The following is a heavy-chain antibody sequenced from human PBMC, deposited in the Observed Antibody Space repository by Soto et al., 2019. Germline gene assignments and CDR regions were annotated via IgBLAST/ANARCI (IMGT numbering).Heavy chain of an antibody. V-gene: IGHV3-30*03. Sequence: QVQVVESGGGMVQPGRSLRLSCVASGFSFSHYGMQWVRQAPGKGLEWVAVISYDGSHKYYGESVTGRFTISRDNSKNTLSLQMNRLRPDDTALYFCARDTEREQLGYYGVVVWGQGTTVAVSS. CDR2: ISYDGSHK. CDR3: ARDTEREQLGYYGVVV. D-gene: IGHD6-13*01. CDR1: GFSFSHYG. J-gene: IGHJ6*02.